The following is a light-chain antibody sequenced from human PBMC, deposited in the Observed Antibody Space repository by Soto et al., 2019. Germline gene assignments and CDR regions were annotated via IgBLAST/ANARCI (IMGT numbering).Light chain of an antibody. J-gene: IGKJ2*01. CDR2: CAS. CDR1: QSVSNNY. V-gene: IGKV3-20*01. Sequence: EIVLVQSPGTLSLSPGERATLSCRASQSVSNNYLAWYQQKPGQAPRLLIYCASSRATGVPDRFSGSGTGTDLSLTITRLEPEDFAVYYCQQYGVSPLMFTFGQGTKVGVK. CDR3: QQYGVSPLMFT.